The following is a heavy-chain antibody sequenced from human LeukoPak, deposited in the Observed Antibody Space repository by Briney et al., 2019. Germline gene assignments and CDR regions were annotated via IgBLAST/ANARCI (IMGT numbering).Heavy chain of an antibody. V-gene: IGHV3-30*18. J-gene: IGHJ4*02. Sequence: GRSLRLSCAASGFTFSSYGMHWVRQAPGKGLEWVAVISYDGSNKYYADSVKGRFTISRDNSKNTLYLQMNSLRAEDTAVYYCAKELAYRALDYWGQGTLVTVSS. CDR3: AKELAYRALDY. CDR2: ISYDGSNK. D-gene: IGHD1-14*01. CDR1: GFTFSSYG.